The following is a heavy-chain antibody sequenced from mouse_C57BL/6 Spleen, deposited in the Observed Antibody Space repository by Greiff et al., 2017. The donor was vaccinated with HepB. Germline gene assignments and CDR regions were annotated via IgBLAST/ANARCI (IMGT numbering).Heavy chain of an antibody. CDR2: IHPSDSDT. D-gene: IGHD1-1*01. J-gene: IGHJ1*03. CDR1: GYTFTSYW. V-gene: IGHV1-74*01. CDR3: AISGYYYGSSYEGWYFDV. Sequence: QVHVKQPGAELVKPGASVKVSCKASGYTFTSYWMHWVKQRPGQGLEWIGRIHPSDSDTNYNQKFKGKATLTVDKSSSTAYMQLSSLTSEDSAVYYCAISGYYYGSSYEGWYFDVWGTGTTVTVSS.